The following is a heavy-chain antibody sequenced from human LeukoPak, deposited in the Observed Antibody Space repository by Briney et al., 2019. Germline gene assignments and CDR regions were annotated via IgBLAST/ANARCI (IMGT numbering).Heavy chain of an antibody. D-gene: IGHD3-16*01. Sequence: GSLRLSCAASGFTFSSYSMNWVRQAPGKGLEWVSSISSSSSYIYYADSVKGRFTISRDNAKNSLYLQMNSLRAEDTAVYYCARASDNYGGSDYWGQGTLVTVSS. CDR1: GFTFSSYS. CDR2: ISSSSSYI. J-gene: IGHJ4*02. V-gene: IGHV3-21*01. CDR3: ARASDNYGGSDY.